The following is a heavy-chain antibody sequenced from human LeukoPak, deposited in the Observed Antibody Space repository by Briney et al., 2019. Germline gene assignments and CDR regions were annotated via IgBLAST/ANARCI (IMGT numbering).Heavy chain of an antibody. V-gene: IGHV1-69*13. Sequence: ASVKVSCKASGYTFTSYGISWVRQAPGQGLEWMGGIIPIFGTANYAQKFQGRVTITADESTSTAYMELSSLRSEDTAVYYCARGQRKYYYDSSGYQYRNDAFDIWGQGTMVTVSS. CDR2: IIPIFGTA. D-gene: IGHD3-22*01. CDR1: GYTFTSYG. CDR3: ARGQRKYYYDSSGYQYRNDAFDI. J-gene: IGHJ3*02.